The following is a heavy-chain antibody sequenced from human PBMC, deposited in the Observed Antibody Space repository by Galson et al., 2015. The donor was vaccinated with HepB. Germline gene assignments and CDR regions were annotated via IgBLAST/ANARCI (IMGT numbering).Heavy chain of an antibody. V-gene: IGHV1-3*01. J-gene: IGHJ4*02. D-gene: IGHD3-22*01. Sequence: SVKVSCKASGYTFTYYAIHWVRQAPGQRLESMGWINAGNGNTKFSQKFQGRVTITTDTSASTAYMELSSLTSEDTSVYYCARGGYSSGYYFHFDYWGQGTLFTVSS. CDR1: GYTFTYYA. CDR3: ARGGYSSGYYFHFDY. CDR2: INAGNGNT.